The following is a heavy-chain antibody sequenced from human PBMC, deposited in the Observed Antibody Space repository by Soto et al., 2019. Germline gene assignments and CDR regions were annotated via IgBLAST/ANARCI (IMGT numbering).Heavy chain of an antibody. J-gene: IGHJ6*02. CDR3: ARDHSSSGLYYYGMDV. CDR1: GGSISSSSW. V-gene: IGHV4-4*02. Sequence: SETLSLTCSVSGGSISSSSWWSWVRQPPGRGLEFIGEICDSGTIGYGTSYNPSLRSRVTISVDKSKNQFSLQLSSVTAADTAVYYCARDHSSSGLYYYGMDVWGQGTTVTVS. CDR2: ICDSGTIGYGT. D-gene: IGHD6-6*01.